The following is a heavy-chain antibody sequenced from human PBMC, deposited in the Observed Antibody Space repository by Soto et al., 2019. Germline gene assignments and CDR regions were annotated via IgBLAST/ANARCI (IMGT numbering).Heavy chain of an antibody. V-gene: IGHV1-69*06. CDR3: ARVAGRHSSSWSSSFDY. D-gene: IGHD6-13*01. Sequence: QVQLVQSGAEVKKAGSSVKVSCKASGGTFSSYAISWVRQAPGQGLEWMGGIIPIFGTANYAQKFQGRVTITADKSTSTAYMELSSLRSEDTAVYYCARVAGRHSSSWSSSFDYWGQGTLVTVSS. CDR1: GGTFSSYA. J-gene: IGHJ4*02. CDR2: IIPIFGTA.